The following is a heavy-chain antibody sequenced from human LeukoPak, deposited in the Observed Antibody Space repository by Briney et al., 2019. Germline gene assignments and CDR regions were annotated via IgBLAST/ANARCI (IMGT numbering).Heavy chain of an antibody. CDR3: TADVSDSSGYCHDY. CDR1: GFSLSNAW. CDR2: IKREIDGGTE. D-gene: IGHD3-22*01. V-gene: IGHV3-15*01. J-gene: IGHJ4*02. Sequence: PGGSLRLSCVASGFSLSNAWMSWVRQAPGQGLEWVGRIKREIDGGTENYAAHVKGRFTISRDDSKNTLYLQMNSLQTEDTGVYYCTADVSDSSGYCHDYWGQGAQVIVSS.